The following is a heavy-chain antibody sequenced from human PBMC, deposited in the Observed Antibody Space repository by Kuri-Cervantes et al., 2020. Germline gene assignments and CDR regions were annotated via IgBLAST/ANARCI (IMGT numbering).Heavy chain of an antibody. CDR1: EFSFSSYT. Sequence: GGSLRLSCVASEFSFSSYTMNWVRQAPGKGLEWISYISSGSSTIHYADSVKGRFTISRDNAKNSLYLQMNSLRDEDTAVYYCARDRSGHYYYGMDVWGQGTTVTVSS. CDR2: ISSGSSTI. V-gene: IGHV3-48*02. CDR3: ARDRSGHYYYGMDV. J-gene: IGHJ6*02. D-gene: IGHD2-15*01.